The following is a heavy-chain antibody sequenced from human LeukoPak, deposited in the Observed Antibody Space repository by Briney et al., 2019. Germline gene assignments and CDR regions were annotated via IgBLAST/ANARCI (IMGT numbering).Heavy chain of an antibody. D-gene: IGHD1-7*01. J-gene: IGHJ4*02. CDR1: GGTFSSYA. CDR3: ARDNWNYGRGFDY. CDR2: IIPIFGTA. V-gene: IGHV1-69*06. Sequence: SVKVSCKASGGTFSSYAISWVRQAPGQGLEWMGRIIPIFGTANHAQKFQGRVTITADKSTSAAYMELSSLRSEDTAVYYCARDNWNYGRGFDYWGQGTLVTVSS.